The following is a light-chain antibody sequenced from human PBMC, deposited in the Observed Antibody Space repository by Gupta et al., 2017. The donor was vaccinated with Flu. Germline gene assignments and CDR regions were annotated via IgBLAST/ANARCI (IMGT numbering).Light chain of an antibody. V-gene: IGLV1-44*01. Sequence: SELTQPPSASGPPGQRATIPCSGSSSNIAITTVNWYQQQLPGTAPRLLIYSDNQRPSGVPDRFSGSKSGTSASLAISGLQSEDEADYYCAAWDYRLNGYVLGTGTKVTVL. CDR2: SDN. J-gene: IGLJ1*01. CDR3: AAWDYRLNGYV. CDR1: SSNIAITT.